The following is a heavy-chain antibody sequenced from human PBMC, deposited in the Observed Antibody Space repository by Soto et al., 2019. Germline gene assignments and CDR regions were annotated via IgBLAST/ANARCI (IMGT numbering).Heavy chain of an antibody. CDR3: ARDERVRGGYFDY. D-gene: IGHD3-16*01. CDR2: ISYDGSNK. J-gene: IGHJ4*02. V-gene: IGHV3-30-3*01. Sequence: QVQLVESGGGVVQPGRSLRLSCAASGFTFSSYAMHWVRQAPGKGLEWVAVISYDGSNKYYADSVKGRFTISRDNSKNTLYLQMNSLRAEDTAGYYCARDERVRGGYFDYWGQGTLVTVSS. CDR1: GFTFSSYA.